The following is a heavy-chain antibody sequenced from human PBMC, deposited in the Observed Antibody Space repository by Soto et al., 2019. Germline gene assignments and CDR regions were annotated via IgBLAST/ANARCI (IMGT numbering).Heavy chain of an antibody. CDR3: ASAMFWDSYGQMGY. Sequence: EVQLVESGGGLVQPGGSLRLSCAASGFTFSDHYMDWVRQAPGKGLEWVGRTRNKANSYTTEYAASVKGRFTISRDDSKNSLYLQMNSLKTEDTAVYYCASAMFWDSYGQMGYWGQGTLVTVSS. CDR1: GFTFSDHY. J-gene: IGHJ4*02. V-gene: IGHV3-72*01. D-gene: IGHD5-18*01. CDR2: TRNKANSYTT.